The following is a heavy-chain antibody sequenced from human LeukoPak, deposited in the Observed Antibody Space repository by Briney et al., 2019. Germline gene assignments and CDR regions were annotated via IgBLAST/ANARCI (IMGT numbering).Heavy chain of an antibody. D-gene: IGHD4-17*01. V-gene: IGHV3-30*04. J-gene: IGHJ5*02. Sequence: GRSLRLSCAASGFTLSNYAMHWVRQAPGKGLEWVALISDDGSNEHYADSVKGRFTISRDISKNSLYLQMNSLRPEDTAVYYCARNLQMTTVTPLNHWGQGTLVTVSS. CDR3: ARNLQMTTVTPLNH. CDR2: ISDDGSNE. CDR1: GFTLSNYA.